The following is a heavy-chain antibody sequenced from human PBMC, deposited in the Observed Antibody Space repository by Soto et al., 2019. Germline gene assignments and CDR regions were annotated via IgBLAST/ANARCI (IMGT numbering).Heavy chain of an antibody. V-gene: IGHV3-23*01. CDR1: GFTFSSDA. J-gene: IGHJ5*02. CDR3: ARDKTHITGTTFDP. Sequence: GGSLRLSCAATGFTFSSDAMNWVRQTPGKGLEWVSGISGRGDRTYYADSVKGRFTISRDNAKNSLYLQMNSLRAEDTAVYYCARDKTHITGTTFDPWGQGTLVTVSS. D-gene: IGHD1-7*01. CDR2: ISGRGDRT.